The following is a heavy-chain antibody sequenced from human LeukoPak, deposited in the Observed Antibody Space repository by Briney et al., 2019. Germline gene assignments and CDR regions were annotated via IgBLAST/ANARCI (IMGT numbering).Heavy chain of an antibody. CDR3: AQWGNNMDV. CDR1: CGSFSSYY. V-gene: IGHV4-34*01. D-gene: IGHD3-16*01. CDR2: INYSGST. Sequence: SETLSLTCTVYCGSFSSYYWHWFRQPPGKGPQWIGEINYSGSTKYNPSLKSRVTISIDTSKNQFSLKLSSVTAADTAVYYCAQWGNNMDVWGKGTTVIVSS. J-gene: IGHJ6*03.